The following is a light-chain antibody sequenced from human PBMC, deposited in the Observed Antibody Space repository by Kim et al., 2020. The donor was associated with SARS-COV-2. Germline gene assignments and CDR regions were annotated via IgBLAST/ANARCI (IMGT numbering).Light chain of an antibody. J-gene: IGLJ3*02. V-gene: IGLV2-14*01. Sequence: QSALTQPASVSGSPEQSVTISCTGTSSDVGGYNYVSWYQQHPGKAPKLIIYDVTKRPSGVSTRFSGSKSGNTAFLTISGLQAGDEADYYCSSYTSSNTLVFGGGTQLTVL. CDR3: SSYTSSNTLV. CDR1: SSDVGGYNY. CDR2: DVT.